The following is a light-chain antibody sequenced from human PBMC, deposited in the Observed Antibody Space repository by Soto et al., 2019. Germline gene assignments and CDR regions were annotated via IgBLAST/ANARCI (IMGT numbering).Light chain of an antibody. Sequence: QSVLTQPPSASGSPGQSVTISCTGTSSDVGGYNYVSWYQQYPGRAPKLMIYVVTKRPSGVPDRFSGSESGDTASLTVSGLQAEDEADYCCSSYAASNKFFFVFGGGTQLTVL. CDR3: SSYAASNKFFFV. J-gene: IGLJ3*02. CDR1: SSDVGGYNY. CDR2: VVT. V-gene: IGLV2-8*01.